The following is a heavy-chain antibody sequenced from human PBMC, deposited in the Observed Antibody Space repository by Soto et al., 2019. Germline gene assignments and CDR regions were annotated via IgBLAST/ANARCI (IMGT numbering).Heavy chain of an antibody. V-gene: IGHV1-2*02. Sequence: QVQLVQSGAEVKRSGASVKVSCKPSGYTFTGYYIHWVRQAPGQGLEWMGWINPNSGATNYAQKFQGRVTKARDTSMSTAYMDLTRLRSDDTAVHYCVRDLVSTIGDFDNLGQGTLVTVSS. CDR3: VRDLVSTIGDFDN. J-gene: IGHJ4*02. D-gene: IGHD2-21*01. CDR1: GYTFTGYY. CDR2: INPNSGAT.